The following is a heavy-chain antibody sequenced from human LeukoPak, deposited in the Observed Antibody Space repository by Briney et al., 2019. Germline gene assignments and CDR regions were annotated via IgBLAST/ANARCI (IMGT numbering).Heavy chain of an antibody. J-gene: IGHJ4*02. D-gene: IGHD6-25*01. Sequence: PGRSLRPSCAAMALTFSNTWTTWVSQAPGKGLEWGGRIKRETDGATTDYAAPVKCRFTISRDDSTHTLNLQMNSLKTGHTVIDYYTGSGWATIDNWGRGTLVTVSS. CDR2: IKRETDGATT. V-gene: IGHV3-15*01. CDR1: ALTFSNTW. CDR3: TGSGWATIDN.